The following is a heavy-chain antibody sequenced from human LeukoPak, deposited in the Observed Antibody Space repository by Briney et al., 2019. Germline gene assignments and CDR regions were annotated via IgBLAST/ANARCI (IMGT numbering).Heavy chain of an antibody. D-gene: IGHD1-26*01. CDR2: INPSGGST. V-gene: IGHV1-46*01. CDR1: GYTFTSYY. CDR3: ARGAGEGEIDY. J-gene: IGHJ4*02. Sequence: ASVKVSCKASGYTFTSYYMHWVRQAPGQGLEWMGIINPSGGSTSYAQKFQGRVTMTRDTSTSTVYMELSSLSSVTAADTAVYYCARGAGEGEIDYWGQGTLVTVSS.